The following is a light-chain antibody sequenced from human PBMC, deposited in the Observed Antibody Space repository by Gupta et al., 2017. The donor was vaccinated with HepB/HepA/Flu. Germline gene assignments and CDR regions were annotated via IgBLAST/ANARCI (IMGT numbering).Light chain of an antibody. CDR2: WAS. CDR1: QNRLYSSNSKNY. Sequence: DIVMTQSPVSMPVSVGETAPINCKSSQNRLYSSNSKNYLSWYQQKAGQPPKLLIYWASTRESGVPDRFSGSGSGTDFTLTISSLQAEDVAVYYCQQSYSTPLTFGQGTKVEIK. V-gene: IGKV4-1*01. J-gene: IGKJ1*01. CDR3: QQSYSTPLT.